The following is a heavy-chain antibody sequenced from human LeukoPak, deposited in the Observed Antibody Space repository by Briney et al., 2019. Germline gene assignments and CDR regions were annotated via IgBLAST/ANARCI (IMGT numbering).Heavy chain of an antibody. CDR1: GYSFTSYW. D-gene: IGHD3-10*01. CDR3: ARRFYYGSGSYYPSFDY. CDR2: IYPGDSDT. Sequence: GKSLKISCKGSGYSFTSYWIGWVRQMPGKGLEWMGIIYPGDSDTRYSPSFQGQVTISADKSISTAYLQWSSLKASDTAMYYCARRFYYGSGSYYPSFDYWGQGTLVTVSS. V-gene: IGHV5-51*01. J-gene: IGHJ4*02.